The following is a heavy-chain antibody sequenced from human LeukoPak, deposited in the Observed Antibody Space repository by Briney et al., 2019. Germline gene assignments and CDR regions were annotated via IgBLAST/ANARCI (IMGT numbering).Heavy chain of an antibody. CDR3: ARDNPTDIVVVPAAMEVAFDI. D-gene: IGHD2-2*01. CDR2: ISSSGSTI. V-gene: IGHV3-11*04. CDR1: GFTFSDYY. Sequence: GGSLRLSCAASGFTFSDYYMSWIRQAPGKGLEWVSYISSSGSTIYYADSVKGRFTISRDNAKNSLYLQMNSLRAEDTAVYYCARDNPTDIVVVPAAMEVAFDIWGQGTMVTVSS. J-gene: IGHJ3*02.